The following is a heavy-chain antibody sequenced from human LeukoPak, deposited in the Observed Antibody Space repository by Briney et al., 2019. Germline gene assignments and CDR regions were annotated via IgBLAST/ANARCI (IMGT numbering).Heavy chain of an antibody. CDR1: GGSISSSSYY. D-gene: IGHD2-2*02. J-gene: IGHJ4*02. CDR2: IYHSGST. V-gene: IGHV4-39*01. CDR3: ARHKGRGYCSSTSCYMEFDY. Sequence: SETLSLTCTVSGGSISSSSYYWGWIRQPPGKGLEWIGSIYHSGSTYYNPSLKSRVTISVDTSKSQFSLKLSSVTAADTAVYYCARHKGRGYCSSTSCYMEFDYWGQGTLVTVSS.